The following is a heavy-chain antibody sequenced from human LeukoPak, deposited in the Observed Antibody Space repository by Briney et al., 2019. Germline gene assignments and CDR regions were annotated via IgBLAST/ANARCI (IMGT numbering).Heavy chain of an antibody. CDR1: GFTFSGYA. CDR2: ISGNGGRP. Sequence: PGGSLRLSCASSGFTFSGYAMSWVRQAPGKGLQWVSGISGNGGRPYYADSVKGRFTTSTDNSKNTVSLQMNSLTAEDTAVYYCAKGSAGTIAYWGQGALVTVS. CDR3: AKGSAGTIAY. J-gene: IGHJ4*02. D-gene: IGHD6-19*01. V-gene: IGHV3-23*01.